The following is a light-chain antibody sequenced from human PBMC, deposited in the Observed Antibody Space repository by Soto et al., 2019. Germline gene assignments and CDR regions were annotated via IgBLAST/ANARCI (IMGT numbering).Light chain of an antibody. CDR3: QQYNNWLFMYT. V-gene: IGKV3-15*01. J-gene: IGKJ2*01. CDR2: GAS. CDR1: QSVSSN. Sequence: EIVMTQSPATLSVSPGERATLSCRASQSVSSNLAWYQQKPGQAPRLLIYGASTRATGIPARFSGSGSGTDFTLTISSLQSEDFAVSYCQQYNNWLFMYTFGQGTKLEIK.